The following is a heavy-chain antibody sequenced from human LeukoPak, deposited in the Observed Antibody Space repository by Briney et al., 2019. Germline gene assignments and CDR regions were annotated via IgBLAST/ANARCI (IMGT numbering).Heavy chain of an antibody. CDR1: GFTFSSYS. Sequence: PGGSLRLSCAASGFTFSSYSMNWVRQAPGKGLEWVSYISSSSSYIYYADSLKGRFTISRDNAKNSLYLQMNSLRAEDTAVYYCASIVYSGYDSNHFWGEGTLVTVSS. CDR3: ASIVYSGYDSNHF. J-gene: IGHJ4*02. V-gene: IGHV3-21*01. CDR2: ISSSSSYI. D-gene: IGHD5-12*01.